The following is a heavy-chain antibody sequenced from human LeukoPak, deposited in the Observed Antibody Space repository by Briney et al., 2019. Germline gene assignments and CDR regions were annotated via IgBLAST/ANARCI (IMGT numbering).Heavy chain of an antibody. CDR3: ARGWGPAYCGGDCHRHFDY. CDR1: GGSISSGGYS. D-gene: IGHD2-21*02. CDR2: IYNSGST. V-gene: IGHV4-30-4*07. Sequence: SETLSLTCAVSGGSISSGGYSWNWIPQPTGKGLEWIGYIYNSGSTSYNPSLKSRVTMSVDTSKNQFSLKLNSVTAADTAVYYCARGWGPAYCGGDCHRHFDYWGQGTLVTVSS. J-gene: IGHJ4*02.